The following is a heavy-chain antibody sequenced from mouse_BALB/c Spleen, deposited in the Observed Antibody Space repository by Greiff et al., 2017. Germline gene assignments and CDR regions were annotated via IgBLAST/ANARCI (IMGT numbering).Heavy chain of an antibody. J-gene: IGHJ2*01. Sequence: EVKLVESGPGLVKPSQSLSLTCSVTGYSITSGYYWNWIRQFPGNKLEWMGYISYDGSNNYNPSLKNRISITRDTSKNQFFLKLNSVTTEDTATYYCARVLYGPFDYWGQGTTLTVSS. CDR2: ISYDGSN. CDR1: GYSITSGYY. CDR3: ARVLYGPFDY. D-gene: IGHD1-1*01. V-gene: IGHV3-6*02.